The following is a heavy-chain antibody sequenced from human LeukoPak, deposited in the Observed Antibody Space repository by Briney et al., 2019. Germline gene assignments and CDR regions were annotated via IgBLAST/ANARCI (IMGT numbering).Heavy chain of an antibody. D-gene: IGHD3-16*02. CDR3: ARDISSLSRYFDY. CDR2: IKQDGSEK. CDR1: GFTFSSYW. Sequence: GGSLRLSCAASGFTFSSYWMSWVRQAPGKGLEWVANIKQDGSEKYYVDSVKGRFTISRDNAKNSLYLQMNSLRAEDTAVYYCARDISSLSRYFDYWGQGTLVTVSS. J-gene: IGHJ4*02. V-gene: IGHV3-7*01.